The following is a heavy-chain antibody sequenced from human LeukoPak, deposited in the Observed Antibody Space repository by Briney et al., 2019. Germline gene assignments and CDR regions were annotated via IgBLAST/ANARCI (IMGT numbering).Heavy chain of an antibody. CDR3: ATVHHRYYDFWSGYYTTNY. Sequence: ASVKVSCKASGYTFTDYYMHWVRQAPGQGLEWMGWINPNSGGTNYARKFQGRVTMTRDTSISTAYMELSRLRSDDTAVYYCATVHHRYYDFWSGYYTTNYWGQGTLVTVSS. CDR1: GYTFTDYY. J-gene: IGHJ4*02. D-gene: IGHD3-3*01. V-gene: IGHV1-2*02. CDR2: INPNSGGT.